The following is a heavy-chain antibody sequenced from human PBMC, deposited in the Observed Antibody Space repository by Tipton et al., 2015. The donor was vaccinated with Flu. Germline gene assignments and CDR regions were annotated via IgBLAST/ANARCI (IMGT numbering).Heavy chain of an antibody. CDR1: GFTFSSYE. V-gene: IGHV3-48*03. CDR3: ARGFIRLCDY. J-gene: IGHJ4*02. D-gene: IGHD3-16*01. CDR2: STPSGATI. Sequence: SGFTFSSYEMQWVRQAPGKGLEWVSYSTPSGATIYYADSVKGRFTMSRDNAKNSLYLQMNNLRAEDTAVYYCARGFIRLCDYWGQGTLVTVSS.